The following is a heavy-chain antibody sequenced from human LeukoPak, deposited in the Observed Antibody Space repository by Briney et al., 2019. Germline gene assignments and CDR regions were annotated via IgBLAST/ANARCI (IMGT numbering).Heavy chain of an antibody. Sequence: GGSLRLSCAASGFTFSSYSMNWVRQAPGKGLEWVSSISSSSSYIYYADSVKGRFTISRDNAKNSLYLQMNSLRAEDTAVYYCAKDPDTAMEYYYYYMDVWGKGTTVTISS. J-gene: IGHJ6*03. CDR1: GFTFSSYS. V-gene: IGHV3-21*01. CDR3: AKDPDTAMEYYYYYMDV. D-gene: IGHD5-18*01. CDR2: ISSSSSYI.